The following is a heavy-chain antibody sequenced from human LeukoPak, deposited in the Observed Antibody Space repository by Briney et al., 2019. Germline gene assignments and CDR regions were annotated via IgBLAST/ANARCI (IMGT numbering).Heavy chain of an antibody. Sequence: SETLFLTCSVSNGAVKNYYWTWIRQPPGQGLEWIGNFLYSGTTTYRASLDSRLIISFDNSKNTVSLRLFSVTAADTAVYYCATLVYSGSRYHFDTWGQGTLVTVSS. J-gene: IGHJ4*02. D-gene: IGHD1-26*01. CDR1: NGAVKNYY. V-gene: IGHV4-59*02. CDR3: ATLVYSGSRYHFDT. CDR2: FLYSGTT.